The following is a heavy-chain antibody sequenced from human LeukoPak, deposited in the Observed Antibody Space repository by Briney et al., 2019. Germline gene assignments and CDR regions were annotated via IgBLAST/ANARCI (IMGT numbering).Heavy chain of an antibody. CDR2: ISGSGGST. J-gene: IGHJ3*02. V-gene: IGHV3-23*01. CDR3: AKGVSAAADDAFDI. Sequence: GGSLRLSCAASGFTFSNAWMSWVRQAPGKGLEWVSVISGSGGSTYYADSVKGRFTISRDNSKNTLYLQMNSLRAEDTALYYCAKGVSAAADDAFDIWGQGTMVTVSS. D-gene: IGHD6-13*01. CDR1: GFTFSNAW.